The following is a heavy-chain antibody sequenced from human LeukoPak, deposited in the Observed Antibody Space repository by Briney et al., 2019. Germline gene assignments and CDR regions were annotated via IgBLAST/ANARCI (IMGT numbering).Heavy chain of an antibody. CDR2: IDGGGSNT. J-gene: IGHJ4*02. CDR1: GFTFSDSW. V-gene: IGHV3-74*01. CDR3: ARGRVSLSYFDY. D-gene: IGHD3-10*01. Sequence: PGGSLRPSCVASGFTFSDSWMHWVRQAPGKGLVWVSRIDGGGSNTPYADSVKGRFTISRDNAKSTLYLQMNSLRAEDTAVYYCARGRVSLSYFDYWGQGALVTVAS.